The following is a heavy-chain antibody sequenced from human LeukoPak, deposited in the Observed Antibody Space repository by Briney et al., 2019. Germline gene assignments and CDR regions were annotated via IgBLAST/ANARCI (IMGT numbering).Heavy chain of an antibody. Sequence: GGSLRLSCAASGFTVTRNYMSWVRQAPGKGLEWVSVLYTGGSTYYADSVKGRFIISRDNSKNTLYLQMNSLRVDDTAVYFCARRAGALYYYDTSGPFDHWGRGTLVTVSS. J-gene: IGHJ4*02. V-gene: IGHV3-53*01. CDR1: GFTVTRNY. CDR2: LYTGGST. D-gene: IGHD3-22*01. CDR3: ARRAGALYYYDTSGPFDH.